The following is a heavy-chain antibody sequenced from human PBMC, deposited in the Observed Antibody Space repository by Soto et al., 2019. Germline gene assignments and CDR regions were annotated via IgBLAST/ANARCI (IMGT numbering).Heavy chain of an antibody. CDR1: GFTFSSYA. CDR3: AKDIQSSSWYSMHYYYGMDV. CDR2: ISGSGGST. Sequence: EVQLLESGGGLVQPGGSLRLSCAASGFTFSSYAMSWVRQAPGKGLEWVSAISGSGGSTYYADSVKGRFTISRDNSKNTLYLQMNSLRAEDTAVYYCAKDIQSSSWYSMHYYYGMDVWGQGTTVTVSS. J-gene: IGHJ6*02. V-gene: IGHV3-23*01. D-gene: IGHD6-13*01.